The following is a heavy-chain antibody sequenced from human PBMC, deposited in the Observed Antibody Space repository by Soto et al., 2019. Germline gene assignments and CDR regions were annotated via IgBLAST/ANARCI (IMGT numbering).Heavy chain of an antibody. V-gene: IGHV1-69*01. CDR2: IIPIFGTA. CDR3: ARDREGTDYYDSSGYYEDAFDI. D-gene: IGHD3-22*01. Sequence: QVQLVQSGAEVKKPGSSVKVSCKASGGTFSSYAISWVRQAPGQGLEWMGGIIPIFGTANYAQKFQGRVTITADESTSTAYMELSSLRSEETAVYYCARDREGTDYYDSSGYYEDAFDIWGQGTMVTVSS. CDR1: GGTFSSYA. J-gene: IGHJ3*02.